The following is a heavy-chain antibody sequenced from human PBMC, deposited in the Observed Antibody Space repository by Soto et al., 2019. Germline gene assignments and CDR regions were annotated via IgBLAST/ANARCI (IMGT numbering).Heavy chain of an antibody. D-gene: IGHD2-15*01. Sequence: PGGSLRLSCAASGFTFSSYGMHWVRQAPGKGLEWVAVISYDGSNKYYADSVEGRFTISRDNSKNTLYLQMNSLRAEDTAVYYCEKMEDVVVVVAATDYWGQGTLVTVPS. CDR2: ISYDGSNK. CDR3: EKMEDVVVVVAATDY. CDR1: GFTFSSYG. V-gene: IGHV3-30*18. J-gene: IGHJ4*02.